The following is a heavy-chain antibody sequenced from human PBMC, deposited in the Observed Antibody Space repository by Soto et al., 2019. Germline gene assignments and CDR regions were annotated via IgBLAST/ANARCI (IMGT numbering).Heavy chain of an antibody. CDR2: ISGSGVST. CDR3: AKVRGVVVVVTTGGAFDL. Sequence: EVQLLESGGGLVHPGGSLRLSCEVSEFTFSSYAMSWVRQAPGKGLEWVSTISGSGVSTYYGDSVKGRFTISRDNSKNTLYLHMTSLRVEDTAMYYCAKVRGVVVVVTTGGAFDLWGQGTMVTVSS. V-gene: IGHV3-23*01. J-gene: IGHJ3*01. D-gene: IGHD3-22*01. CDR1: EFTFSSYA.